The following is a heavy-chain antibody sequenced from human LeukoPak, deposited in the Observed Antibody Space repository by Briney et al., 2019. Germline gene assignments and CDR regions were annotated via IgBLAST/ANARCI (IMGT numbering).Heavy chain of an antibody. V-gene: IGHV3-23*01. J-gene: IGHJ4*02. CDR1: AFTVSTYG. Sequence: PGGSLRLSCAASAFTVSTYGMSWVRQAPGKGLEWVAAISGSGGTTYYADSVKGRFTISRDNSKNTLYLQMSSLRADDTAVYYCAKDLKYYGSGSYWYWGQGTLVTVSS. CDR3: AKDLKYYGSGSYWY. D-gene: IGHD3-10*01. CDR2: ISGSGGTT.